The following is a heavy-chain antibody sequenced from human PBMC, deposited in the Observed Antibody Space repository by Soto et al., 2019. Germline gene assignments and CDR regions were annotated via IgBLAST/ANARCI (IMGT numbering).Heavy chain of an antibody. CDR2: IDWDDDK. CDR1: GFSLRTSGMC. Sequence: SGPTLVNPTQTLTLTCTFSGFSLRTSGMCVSWIRQTPGKALEWLARIDWDDDKYYSTSLKTRLTISKDISKNQVVLTMTNMDPVDTATYYCARDYDFWGGSYYYHYDMDVWGQGTTVTVSS. CDR3: ARDYDFWGGSYYYHYDMDV. D-gene: IGHD3-3*01. J-gene: IGHJ6*02. V-gene: IGHV2-70*11.